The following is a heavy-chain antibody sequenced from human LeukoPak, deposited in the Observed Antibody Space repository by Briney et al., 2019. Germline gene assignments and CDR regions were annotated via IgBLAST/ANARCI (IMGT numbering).Heavy chain of an antibody. J-gene: IGHJ4*02. CDR2: ISDSGDET. CDR3: TKRGRDWGPFDY. Sequence: GGSLRLSCVVSGFTFKYYAMSWVRQSPGKGLEWVSSISDSGDETYYPDSVEGRFTISRDNSKNTLYLEMDSLRDEDTALYYCTKRGRDWGPFDYWGQGTLVTVSS. D-gene: IGHD7-27*01. V-gene: IGHV3-23*01. CDR1: GFTFKYYA.